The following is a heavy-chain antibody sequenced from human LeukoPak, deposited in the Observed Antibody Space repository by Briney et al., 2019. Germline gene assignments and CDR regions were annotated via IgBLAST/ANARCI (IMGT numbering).Heavy chain of an antibody. J-gene: IGHJ4*02. V-gene: IGHV3-23*01. CDR2: ISGSGGST. CDR3: AKSTGSSSSLAVDY. CDR1: GFTFSSYA. D-gene: IGHD6-6*01. Sequence: GGSLRLSCAASGFTFSSYAMSWVRQAPGKGLEWVSAISGSGGSTYYADSVKGRFTISRDNSKNTLYLQMNSLRAEDTAVYYCAKSTGSSSSLAVDYWGQGTLVTVSS.